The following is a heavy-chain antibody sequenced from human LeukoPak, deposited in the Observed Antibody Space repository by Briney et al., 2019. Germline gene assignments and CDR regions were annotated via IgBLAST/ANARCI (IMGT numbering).Heavy chain of an antibody. J-gene: IGHJ4*02. CDR3: ACTAGYPYYFDY. Sequence: ASVKVSCKASGYTFTSYGISWVRQAPGQGLEWMGWISAYNGNTNYAQKLQGRVTMTTDTSTSTAYMELRSLRSDDPAVYYCACTAGYPYYFDYWGQGTLVTVPS. D-gene: IGHD2-2*03. CDR2: ISAYNGNT. CDR1: GYTFTSYG. V-gene: IGHV1-18*01.